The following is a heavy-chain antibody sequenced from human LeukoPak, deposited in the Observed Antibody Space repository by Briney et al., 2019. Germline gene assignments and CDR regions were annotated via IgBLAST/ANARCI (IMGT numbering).Heavy chain of an antibody. D-gene: IGHD3-3*01. CDR2: INHSGST. V-gene: IGHV4-34*01. CDR3: ARHGYDFWSGYYFDY. J-gene: IGHJ4*02. Sequence: PSETLSLTCAVYGGSLSGYYWSWIRQPPGKGLEWIGEINHSGSTNYNPSLKSRVTISVDTSKNQFSLKLSSVTAADTAVYYCARHGYDFWSGYYFDYWGQGTLVTVSS. CDR1: GGSLSGYY.